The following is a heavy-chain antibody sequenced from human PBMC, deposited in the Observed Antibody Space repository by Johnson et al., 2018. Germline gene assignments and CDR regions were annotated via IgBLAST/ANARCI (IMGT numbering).Heavy chain of an antibody. CDR3: ASNSSSWYYYYGMDV. J-gene: IGHJ6*02. Sequence: VQLLESGGGVVQPGRSLRLSCAASGFIFSTYAMEWVRQAPGKGLEWVAVISYDGSNKYYADSVKGRFTISRDNAKNSLYLQMNSLRDEDTAVYYCASNSSSWYYYYGMDVWGQGTTVTVSS. CDR1: GFIFSTYA. CDR2: ISYDGSNK. V-gene: IGHV3-30-3*01. D-gene: IGHD6-13*01.